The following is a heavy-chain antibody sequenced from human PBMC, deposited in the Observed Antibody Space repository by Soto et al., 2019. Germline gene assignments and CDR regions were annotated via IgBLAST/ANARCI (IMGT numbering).Heavy chain of an antibody. Sequence: GGSLSLSCVVSGFSFSSVWMTWVRQAPGKGLECVANIKYDGSEEYYVDSVKGRFTISRDNAKNSLYLQMNSLRDEDSAVYYCVTDLNWQGHWGQGTLVTVSS. CDR2: IKYDGSEE. V-gene: IGHV3-7*01. CDR1: GFSFSSVW. CDR3: VTDLNWQGH. J-gene: IGHJ4*02.